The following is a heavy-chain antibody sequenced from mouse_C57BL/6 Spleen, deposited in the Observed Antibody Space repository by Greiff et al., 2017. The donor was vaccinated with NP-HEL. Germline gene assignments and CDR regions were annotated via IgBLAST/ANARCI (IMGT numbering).Heavy chain of an antibody. CDR3: ARRGDGYDYYAMDY. CDR1: GYTFTSYW. CDR2: IDPSDSYT. D-gene: IGHD2-2*01. V-gene: IGHV1-69*01. Sequence: QVQLQQPGAELVMPGASVKLSCKASGYTFTSYWMHWVKQRPGQGLEWIGEIDPSDSYTNYNQKFKGKSTLTVDTSCSTAYMQLSSLTSEDCAVYYCARRGDGYDYYAMDYWGQGTSVTVSS. J-gene: IGHJ4*01.